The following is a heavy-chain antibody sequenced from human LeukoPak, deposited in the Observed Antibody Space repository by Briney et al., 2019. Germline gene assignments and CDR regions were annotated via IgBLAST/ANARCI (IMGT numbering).Heavy chain of an antibody. CDR3: AKDTGYSSGWYDY. CDR1: GFSFSTSS. V-gene: IGHV3-21*04. J-gene: IGHJ4*02. CDR2: ISSGSSYV. Sequence: GGSLRLSCAASGFSFSTSSMNWVRQAPGKGLEWVSSISSGSSYVYYADSVKGRFTISRDNAKNSLYLQMSSLRAEDTALYYCAKDTGYSSGWYDYWGQGTLVTVSS. D-gene: IGHD6-19*01.